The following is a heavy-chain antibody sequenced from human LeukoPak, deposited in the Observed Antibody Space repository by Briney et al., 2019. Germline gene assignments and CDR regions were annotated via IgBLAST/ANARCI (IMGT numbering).Heavy chain of an antibody. D-gene: IGHD3-22*01. CDR3: AYGYSRTGIDY. CDR1: GGSISSYY. V-gene: IGHV4-4*07. Sequence: SETLSLTCTVSGGSISSYYWSWIRQPAGKGLEWIGRIYTSGSTNYNPSLMSRVTVSLDTSKKQVSLKLSSVTAADTAVYYCAYGYSRTGIDYWGQGTLVTVSS. J-gene: IGHJ4*02. CDR2: IYTSGST.